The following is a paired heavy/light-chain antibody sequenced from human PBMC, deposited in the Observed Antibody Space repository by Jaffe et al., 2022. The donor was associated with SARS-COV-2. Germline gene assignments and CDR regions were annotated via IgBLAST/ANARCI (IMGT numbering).Light chain of an antibody. V-gene: IGKV3-20*01. J-gene: IGKJ3*01. CDR1: QSVSSSY. CDR3: QQYGSSPLL. CDR2: GAS. Sequence: EIVLTQSPGTLSLSPGERATLSCRASQSVSSSYLAWYQQKPGQAPRLLIYGASSRATGIPDRFSGSGSGTDFTLTISRLEPEDFAVYYCQQYGSSPLLFGPGTKVDIK.
Heavy chain of an antibody. CDR3: ARDRIGHGDYGDYYYYGMDV. D-gene: IGHD4-17*01. J-gene: IGHJ6*02. Sequence: QVQLQESGPGLVKPSQTLSLTCTVSGGSISSGGYYWSWIRQHPGKGLEWIGYIYYSGSTYYNPSLKSRVTISVDTSKNQFSLKLSSVTAADTAVYYCARDRIGHGDYGDYYYYGMDVWGQGTTVTVSS. V-gene: IGHV4-31*03. CDR2: IYYSGST. CDR1: GGSISSGGYY.